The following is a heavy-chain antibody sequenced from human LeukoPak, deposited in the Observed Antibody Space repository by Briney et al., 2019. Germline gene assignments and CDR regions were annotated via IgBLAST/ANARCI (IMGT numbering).Heavy chain of an antibody. CDR3: ARGATAWVHFDS. CDR1: GDSVSSSTYY. J-gene: IGHJ4*02. CDR2: IYNSGST. V-gene: IGHV4-61*01. D-gene: IGHD1-26*01. Sequence: SETLSLTCTVSGDSVSSSTYYWDWIRQPPGKGLEWIGYIYNSGSTSYNPSLKSRVTISLDTSKNQFSLRLSSVTAADTAVYYCARGATAWVHFDSWGQGTLVTVSS.